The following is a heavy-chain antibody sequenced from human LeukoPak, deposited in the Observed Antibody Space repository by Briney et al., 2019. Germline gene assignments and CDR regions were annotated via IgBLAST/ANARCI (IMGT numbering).Heavy chain of an antibody. D-gene: IGHD2-2*01. CDR3: ARRDYCTSTTCYESYNWFDP. J-gene: IGHJ5*02. CDR2: INHSGST. V-gene: IGHV4-34*01. Sequence: SWIRQPPGKGLEWIGDINHSGSTNYSPPLKRRVTISVDTSNNQFSLKLSSVTAADTAVYYCARRDYCTSTTCYESYNWFDPWGQGTLVTVSS.